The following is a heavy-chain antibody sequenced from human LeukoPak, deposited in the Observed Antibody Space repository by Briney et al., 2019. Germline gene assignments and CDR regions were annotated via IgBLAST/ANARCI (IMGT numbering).Heavy chain of an antibody. J-gene: IGHJ4*02. D-gene: IGHD1-26*01. CDR3: AKNIVGATSGFDY. CDR2: ISYDGTNK. Sequence: PGGSLRLSCAASGFTFSSFGMYWVRQAPGKGLEWVAVISYDGTNKYYADSVKGRFTISRDNSKNTLYLQMNSLRAEDTAVYYCAKNIVGATSGFDYWGQGTLVTVSS. V-gene: IGHV3-30*18. CDR1: GFTFSSFG.